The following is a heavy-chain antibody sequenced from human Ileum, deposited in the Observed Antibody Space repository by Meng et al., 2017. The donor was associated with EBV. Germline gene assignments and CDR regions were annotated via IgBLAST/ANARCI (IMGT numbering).Heavy chain of an antibody. CDR3: ARDDTSNYYHMFDL. J-gene: IGHJ4*02. V-gene: IGHV4-61*01. CDR1: GASVSSRSHH. Sequence: QVQLQESGPGLVTPSXXLSLTCTVSGASVSSRSHHWTWIRQTPGKGLEWIGYIYHSGSTIYHPSLRSRVTISVDTSKNQFSLKLTSVTAADTAVYYCARDDTSNYYHMFDLWGQGTLVTVSS. CDR2: IYHSGST. D-gene: IGHD3-22*01.